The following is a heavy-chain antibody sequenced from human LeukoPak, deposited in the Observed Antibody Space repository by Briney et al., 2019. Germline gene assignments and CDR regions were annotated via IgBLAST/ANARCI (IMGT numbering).Heavy chain of an antibody. V-gene: IGHV3-23*01. CDR1: GFTFSEFA. Sequence: PGGSLRLSCVASGFTFSEFAMNWVRQVPGKGPEWVSHIGGGGVDREYEESVKGRFTVSRDNSRNSLYLRMNSLRGEDTAIYYCAKDSIERNGVYDAFDVWGQGTKVTVAS. CDR3: AKDSIERNGVYDAFDV. CDR2: IGGGGVDR. J-gene: IGHJ3*01. D-gene: IGHD2-8*01.